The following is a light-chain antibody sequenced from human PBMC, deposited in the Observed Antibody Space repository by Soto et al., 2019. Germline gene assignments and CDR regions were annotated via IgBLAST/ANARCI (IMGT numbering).Light chain of an antibody. CDR3: QQYGGSPLT. V-gene: IGKV3-20*01. CDR2: GAS. Sequence: EIVLTQSPGSLSLSPGERATLSCRASQSVGSRYLAWYQQKAGQAPRLLIYGASSRATGVPDRFGGSGSGTDFTLTISRLEPEDFAVYYCQQYGGSPLTFGGGTKVDIK. J-gene: IGKJ4*01. CDR1: QSVGSRY.